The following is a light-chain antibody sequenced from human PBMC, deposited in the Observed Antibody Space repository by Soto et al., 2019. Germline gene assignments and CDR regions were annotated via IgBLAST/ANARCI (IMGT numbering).Light chain of an antibody. CDR3: QQYNSYSWT. J-gene: IGKJ1*01. Sequence: IQVTQSLSTLSASVGDRVTITCRASQSISSWLAWYQQKPGKAPKLLIYDASSLESGVPPRFSGSGSGTEFTLTISSLQPDDFATYYCQQYNSYSWTFGQGTKVDI. CDR2: DAS. CDR1: QSISSW. V-gene: IGKV1-5*01.